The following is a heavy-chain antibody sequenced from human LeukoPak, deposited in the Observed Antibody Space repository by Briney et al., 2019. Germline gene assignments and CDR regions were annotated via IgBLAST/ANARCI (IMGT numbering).Heavy chain of an antibody. V-gene: IGHV3-23*01. D-gene: IGHD3-10*01. CDR1: GFTFSSYA. J-gene: IGHJ4*02. CDR3: ARLLIVGSGSYPLDY. CDR2: ISGSGGST. Sequence: PGGSLRLSCAASGFTFSSYATSWVRQAPGKGLEWVSAISGSGGSTYYADSVKGRFTISRDNAKNSLYLQMNSLRVEDTAVYYCARLLIVGSGSYPLDYWGQGTLVTVSS.